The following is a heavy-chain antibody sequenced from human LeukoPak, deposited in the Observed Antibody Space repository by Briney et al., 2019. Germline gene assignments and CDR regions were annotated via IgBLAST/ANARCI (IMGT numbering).Heavy chain of an antibody. Sequence: GGSLRLSCAASGFTFSSYWMHWVRQAPGKGLLWVSRIKGDGSSTSYADSVKGRFTISRDNAKNTLYLQMNSLRAEDTAVYYCARDLNWDLFDYWGQGTLVTVSS. J-gene: IGHJ4*02. CDR2: IKGDGSST. D-gene: IGHD1-1*01. CDR1: GFTFSSYW. CDR3: ARDLNWDLFDY. V-gene: IGHV3-74*01.